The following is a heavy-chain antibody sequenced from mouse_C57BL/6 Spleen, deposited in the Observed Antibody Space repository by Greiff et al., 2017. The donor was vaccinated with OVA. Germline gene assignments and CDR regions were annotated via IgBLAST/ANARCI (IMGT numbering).Heavy chain of an antibody. D-gene: IGHD4-1*01. V-gene: IGHV1-9*01. J-gene: IGHJ2*01. Sequence: VKLMESGAELMKPGASVKLSCKATGYTFTGYWIEWVKQRPGHGLEWIGEILPGSGSTNYNEKFKGKATFTADTSSNTAYMQLSSLTTEDSAIYYCVREGLGPSWGQGTTLTVSS. CDR3: VREGLGPS. CDR2: ILPGSGST. CDR1: GYTFTGYW.